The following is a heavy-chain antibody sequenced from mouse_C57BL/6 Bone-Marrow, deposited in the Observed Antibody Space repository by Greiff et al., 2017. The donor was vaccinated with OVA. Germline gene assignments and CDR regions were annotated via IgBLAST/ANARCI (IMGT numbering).Heavy chain of an antibody. CDR3: ARGDGKGDY. J-gene: IGHJ2*01. D-gene: IGHD2-1*01. CDR2: ISDGGSYT. CDR1: GFTFSSYA. V-gene: IGHV5-4*01. Sequence: EVQVVESGGGLVKPGGSLKLSCAASGFTFSSYAMSWVRQTPEKRLEWVATISDGGSYTYYPDNVKGRFTISRDNAKNNLYLQMSHLKSEDTAMYYCARGDGKGDYWGQGTTLTVSS.